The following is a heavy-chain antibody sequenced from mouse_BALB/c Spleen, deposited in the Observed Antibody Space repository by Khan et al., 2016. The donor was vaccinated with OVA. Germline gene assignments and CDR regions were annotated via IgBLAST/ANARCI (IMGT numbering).Heavy chain of an antibody. Sequence: QVQLQQSGAELAKPGASVKMSCKASGYTFSTYWMHWVKQRPGQGLEWIGYINPTSGYTDYNENLKDKATLSADKSSSTAYLQLSSLTSEDSAVYYCARDRIDYWGQGTTLTVSS. CDR1: GYTFSTYW. J-gene: IGHJ2*01. CDR3: ARDRIDY. V-gene: IGHV1-7*01. CDR2: INPTSGYT.